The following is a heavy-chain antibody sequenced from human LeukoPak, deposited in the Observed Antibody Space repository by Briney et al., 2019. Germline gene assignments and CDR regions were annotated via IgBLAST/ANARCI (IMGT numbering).Heavy chain of an antibody. D-gene: IGHD6-6*01. Sequence: ASVKVSCKASGYTFSNYGISWVRQAPGQGLEWMGWISAYNGDTNYAQMLQGRVTMTTDTSTSTAYMEPRSLRSDDTAVYYCARAAKFSSSEFDFWGQGTLVTVSS. CDR3: ARAAKFSSSEFDF. CDR2: ISAYNGDT. J-gene: IGHJ4*02. CDR1: GYTFSNYG. V-gene: IGHV1-18*01.